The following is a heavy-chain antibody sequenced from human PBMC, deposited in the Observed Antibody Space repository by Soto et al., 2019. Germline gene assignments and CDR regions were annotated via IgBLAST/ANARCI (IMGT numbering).Heavy chain of an antibody. J-gene: IGHJ3*02. CDR1: GFTFNFYE. V-gene: IGHV3-30*19. CDR3: ARDKDCGRADRSNAFDI. CDR2: ISNDGKNK. D-gene: IGHD2-15*01. Sequence: GGSLRLSCAASGFTFNFYEMHWLRQAPGKGLEWVALISNDGKNKDYADSVKGRFTISRDNPEYTLYLQMNSLRDEDTAVYYCARDKDCGRADRSNAFDIWGQGTMVTVSS.